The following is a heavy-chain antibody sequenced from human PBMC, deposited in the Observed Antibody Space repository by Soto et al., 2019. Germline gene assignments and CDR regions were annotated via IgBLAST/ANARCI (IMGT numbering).Heavy chain of an antibody. J-gene: IGHJ6*02. CDR1: GGSISSGGYS. V-gene: IGHV4-30-2*01. CDR3: ARDLDYYGMDV. CDR2: TYHSGST. Sequence: PSETLSLTCAVSGGSISSGGYSWSWIRQPPGKGLEWIGYTYHSGSTYYNPSLKSRVTISVDRSKNQFSLKLSSVTAADTAVYYCARDLDYYGMDVWGQGTTVTVSS.